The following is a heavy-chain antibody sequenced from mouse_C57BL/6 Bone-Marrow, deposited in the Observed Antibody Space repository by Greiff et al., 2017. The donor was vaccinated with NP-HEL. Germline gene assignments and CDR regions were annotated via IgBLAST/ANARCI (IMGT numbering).Heavy chain of an antibody. CDR2: IYPGSGST. D-gene: IGHD1-1*01. Sequence: QVQLQQPGAELVKPGASVKMSCKASGYTFTSYWITWVKQRPGLGLEWIGDIYPGSGSTNYNEKFKSKATLTVDTSSSTAYMQLSSLTSEDSAVYYCARWYYGSSSYYYAMDYWGQGTSVTVSS. CDR3: ARWYYGSSSYYYAMDY. CDR1: GYTFTSYW. V-gene: IGHV1-55*01. J-gene: IGHJ4*01.